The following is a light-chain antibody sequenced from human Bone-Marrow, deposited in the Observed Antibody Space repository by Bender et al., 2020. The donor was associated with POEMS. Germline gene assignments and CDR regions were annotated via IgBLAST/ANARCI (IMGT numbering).Light chain of an antibody. CDR3: CSYAGDYIYV. Sequence: QSALTQPASVSGSPGQSITISCTGTSSDVGGYNYVSWYQQHPGKAPKLLIYDVATRPSGVSNRFSGSKSGNTASLTISGLQAEDEADYYCCSYAGDYIYVFGTGTKVTVL. V-gene: IGLV2-14*01. J-gene: IGLJ1*01. CDR1: SSDVGGYNY. CDR2: DVA.